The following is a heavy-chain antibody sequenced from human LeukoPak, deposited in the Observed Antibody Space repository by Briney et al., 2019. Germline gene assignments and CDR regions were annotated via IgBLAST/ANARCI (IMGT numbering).Heavy chain of an antibody. CDR1: GGSFSGYY. CDR2: INHSGST. V-gene: IGHV4-34*01. D-gene: IGHD5-12*01. J-gene: IGHJ4*02. Sequence: PSETLSLTCAVYGGSFSGYYWSWIRQPPGKGLEWIGEINHSGSTNYNPSLKSRVTISVDTSKNQFSLKLSSVTAADTAVYYCARWLRDFDYWGQGTLVTVSS. CDR3: ARWLRDFDY.